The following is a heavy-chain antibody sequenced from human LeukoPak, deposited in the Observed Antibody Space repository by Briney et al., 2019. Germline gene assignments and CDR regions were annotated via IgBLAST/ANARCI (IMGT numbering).Heavy chain of an antibody. Sequence: PGGSLRLSCAASGFTFSSYAMHWVRQAPGKGLEYVSAISSNGGSTYYANSVKGRFTISRDNSKNTLYLQMGSLRAEDMAVYYCARSENNYYFDYWGQGTLVTVSS. J-gene: IGHJ4*02. CDR3: ARSENNYYFDY. V-gene: IGHV3-64*01. CDR2: ISSNGGST. D-gene: IGHD2/OR15-2a*01. CDR1: GFTFSSYA.